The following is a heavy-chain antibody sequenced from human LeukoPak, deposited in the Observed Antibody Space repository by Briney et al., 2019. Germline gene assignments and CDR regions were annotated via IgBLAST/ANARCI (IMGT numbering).Heavy chain of an antibody. Sequence: PSQTLSLTCTVSGGSISSGDYYWSWIRQPPGKGLEWIGYIYYSGSTYYNPSLKSRVTISVDTSKNQFSLKLSSVTAADTAVYYCAREGVQYYYDSSGYPGSWFDPWGQGTLVTVSS. J-gene: IGHJ5*02. CDR2: IYYSGST. V-gene: IGHV4-30-4*01. D-gene: IGHD3-22*01. CDR1: GGSISSGDYY. CDR3: AREGVQYYYDSSGYPGSWFDP.